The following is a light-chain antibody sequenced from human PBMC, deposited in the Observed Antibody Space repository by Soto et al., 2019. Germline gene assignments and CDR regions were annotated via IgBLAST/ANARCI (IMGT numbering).Light chain of an antibody. Sequence: SYDLTQPSSVSVSPGQTARITCSGDVLAKKYARWFQQKPGQAPVLVIYKDSERPSGIPERFSGSSSGTTVTLTISGAQVEDEADYYCYSAADNIVVFGGGTKVTVL. V-gene: IGLV3-27*01. CDR1: VLAKKY. CDR3: YSAADNIVV. J-gene: IGLJ2*01. CDR2: KDS.